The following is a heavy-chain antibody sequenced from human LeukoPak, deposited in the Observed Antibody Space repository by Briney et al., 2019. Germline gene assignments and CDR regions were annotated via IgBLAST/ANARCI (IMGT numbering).Heavy chain of an antibody. J-gene: IGHJ4*02. Sequence: SETLSLTCTVSGGSISSYYWSWIRQPPGKGLEWIGYIYHSGSTYYNPSLKSRVTISVDRSKNHFSLKLSSVTAADTAVYYCARNRDGYNSFDYWGQGTLVTVSS. CDR2: IYHSGST. V-gene: IGHV4-59*12. CDR3: ARNRDGYNSFDY. CDR1: GGSISSYY. D-gene: IGHD5-24*01.